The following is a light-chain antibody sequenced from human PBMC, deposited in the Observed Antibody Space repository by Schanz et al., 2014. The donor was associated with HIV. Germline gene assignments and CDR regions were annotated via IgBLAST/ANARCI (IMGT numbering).Light chain of an antibody. V-gene: IGKV1-39*01. J-gene: IGKJ5*01. CDR3: QQTDSFPIT. CDR2: AAS. CDR1: QSISSY. Sequence: DIQMTQSPSSLSASVGDRVTIICRASQSISSYLNWYQQKPGKAPKVLVYAASSLQSGVPSRFSGSGSGTVFTLTISSLQPEDFATYYCQQTDSFPITFGQGTRLEIK.